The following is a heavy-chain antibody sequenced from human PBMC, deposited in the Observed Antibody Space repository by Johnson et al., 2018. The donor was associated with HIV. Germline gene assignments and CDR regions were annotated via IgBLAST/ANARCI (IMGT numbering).Heavy chain of an antibody. Sequence: VQLVESGGGLVQPGGSLRLSCVASGFTFRSFWMSWVRQAPGKGLDWVANIKEDGSEKYYVDSVKGRFTISRDTSKNMLYLQMNSLRPEDTAVYYCTRGSFTDDAFDVWGLGTMVTVSS. J-gene: IGHJ3*01. CDR3: TRGSFTDDAFDV. V-gene: IGHV3-7*01. D-gene: IGHD1-26*01. CDR1: GFTFRSFW. CDR2: IKEDGSEK.